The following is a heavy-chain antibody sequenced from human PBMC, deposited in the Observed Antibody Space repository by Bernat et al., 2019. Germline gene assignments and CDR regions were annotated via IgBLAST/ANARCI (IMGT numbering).Heavy chain of an antibody. CDR1: GFTFDDYT. D-gene: IGHD2-21*02. J-gene: IGHJ6*02. V-gene: IGHV3-43*01. CDR3: AKDYCGGDCYTYYYYGMDV. CDR2: ISLDGGSR. Sequence: EVQLVESGGVVVQPGGSLRLSCAASGFTFDDYTMHWVRQAPGKGLEWVSLISLDGGSRYYADSVKGRFTISRDNSKNALYLQMNSLRTEDTALDYCAKDYCGGDCYTYYYYGMDVWGQGTTVTVSS.